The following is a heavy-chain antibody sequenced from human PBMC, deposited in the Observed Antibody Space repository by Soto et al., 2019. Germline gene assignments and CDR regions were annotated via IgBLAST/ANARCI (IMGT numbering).Heavy chain of an antibody. CDR1: GFIFSNYW. CDR3: ASALEPGNMRWYNWIDP. V-gene: IGHV3-7*01. CDR2: IDQDGSEK. D-gene: IGHD2-2*01. Sequence: EVQLVESGGGLVQPGRSLRLSCAASGFIFSNYWMTWVRQAPGKGLEWVANIDQDGSEKYYVDSVKGRFTISRDNAKNSLYLQMNSLRAEDTAVYYCASALEPGNMRWYNWIDPWGQGTLVTVSS. J-gene: IGHJ5*02.